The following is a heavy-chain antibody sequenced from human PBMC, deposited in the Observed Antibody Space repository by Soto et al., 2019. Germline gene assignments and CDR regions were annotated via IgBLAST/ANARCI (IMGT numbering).Heavy chain of an antibody. J-gene: IGHJ3*02. D-gene: IGHD3-22*01. CDR1: GFTVSSNY. CDR3: AREKIITLMIVVINLAFDS. Sequence: SLRLSCAASGFTVSSNYMSWVRQAPGKGLEWVSVIYSGGSTYYADSVKGRFTISRDNSKNTLYLQMNSLRAEDTAVYYCAREKIITLMIVVINLAFDSCCQAPMVTV. CDR2: IYSGGST. V-gene: IGHV3-66*01.